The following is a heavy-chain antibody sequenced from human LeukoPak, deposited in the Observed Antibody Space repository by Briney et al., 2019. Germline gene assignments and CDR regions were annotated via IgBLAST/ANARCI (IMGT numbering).Heavy chain of an antibody. CDR2: SSPYNGNT. J-gene: IGHJ4*02. CDR1: GYTFTSYG. D-gene: IGHD6-13*01. Sequence: ASVKVCCKASGYTFTSYGISWVRQAPGQELEWMGWSSPYNGNTNYAQNFQGRVTMTTDTSTNTAYMELRSLRSDDTAVYFCVSGGIASIGFDSRGQGTLVTVSS. V-gene: IGHV1-18*01. CDR3: VSGGIASIGFDS.